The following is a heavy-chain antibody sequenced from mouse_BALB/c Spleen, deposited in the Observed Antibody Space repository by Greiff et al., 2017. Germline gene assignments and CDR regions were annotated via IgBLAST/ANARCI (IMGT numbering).Heavy chain of an antibody. CDR2: ISSGSSTI. Sequence: EVKLQESGGGLVQPGGSRKLSCAASGFTFSSFGMHWVRQAPEKGLEWVAYISSGSSTIYYADKVKGRFTIARDNPNNTLFLQMTSLRSEDTAMYYCARSLYGLYAMDYWGQGTSVTVSS. CDR1: GFTFSSFG. D-gene: IGHD1-1*02. CDR3: ARSLYGLYAMDY. V-gene: IGHV5-17*02. J-gene: IGHJ4*01.